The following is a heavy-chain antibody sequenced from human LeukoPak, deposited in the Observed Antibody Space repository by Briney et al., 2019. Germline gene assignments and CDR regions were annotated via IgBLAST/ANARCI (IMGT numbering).Heavy chain of an antibody. D-gene: IGHD2-2*01. V-gene: IGHV3-23*01. CDR2: MSGSGGTT. Sequence: GXXRLSCAASEFTFSSYAMSWVRQAPGKGVEWVSTMSGSGGTTYYADSVKGRFTISRDNSKNTVYLQMNSLRAEDTAVYYCAKTLGYCSSTSCQGAFDIWGQGTMVTVSS. CDR1: EFTFSSYA. CDR3: AKTLGYCSSTSCQGAFDI. J-gene: IGHJ3*02.